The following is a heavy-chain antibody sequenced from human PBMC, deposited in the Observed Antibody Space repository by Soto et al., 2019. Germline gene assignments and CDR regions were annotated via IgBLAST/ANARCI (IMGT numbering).Heavy chain of an antibody. V-gene: IGHV1-69*13. CDR3: AREGYCSSISCYSFDY. Sequence: SVKVSCKASGGTFSSYAISWVRQAPGQGLEWMGGIIPIFGTANYAQKFQGRVTITADESTSTAYMELSSLRSEDTAVYYCAREGYCSSISCYSFDYWGQGTLVTVSS. J-gene: IGHJ4*02. D-gene: IGHD2-2*02. CDR1: GGTFSSYA. CDR2: IIPIFGTA.